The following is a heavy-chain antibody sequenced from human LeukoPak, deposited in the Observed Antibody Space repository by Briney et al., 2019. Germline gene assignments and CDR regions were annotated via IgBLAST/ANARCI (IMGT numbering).Heavy chain of an antibody. CDR1: GGSISSGSYY. J-gene: IGHJ4*02. CDR3: AREYYYDSSGSPGVDY. V-gene: IGHV4-61*02. D-gene: IGHD3-22*01. CDR2: IYTSGST. Sequence: SQTLPLTCTVSGGSISSGSYYWSWIRQPAGKGLEWIGRIYTSGSTNYNPSLKSRVTISVDTSKNQFSLKLSSVTAADTAVYYCAREYYYDSSGSPGVDYWGQGTLVTVSS.